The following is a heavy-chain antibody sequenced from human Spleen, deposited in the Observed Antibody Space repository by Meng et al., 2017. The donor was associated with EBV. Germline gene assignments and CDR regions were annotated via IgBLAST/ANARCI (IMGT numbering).Heavy chain of an antibody. D-gene: IGHD5-18*01. J-gene: IGHJ4*02. Sequence: QVQWVQPGAEVKKPGASVKVPCKTPRYTFITYGISWVRQAPGQGLEWMGWISVDNGKTNYAQHLQDRVSMTTDTSTSTAYMELRSLRSDDTAVYYCASRSLDTAMDSWGQGTLVTVSS. CDR1: RYTFITYG. CDR3: ASRSLDTAMDS. V-gene: IGHV1-18*01. CDR2: ISVDNGKT.